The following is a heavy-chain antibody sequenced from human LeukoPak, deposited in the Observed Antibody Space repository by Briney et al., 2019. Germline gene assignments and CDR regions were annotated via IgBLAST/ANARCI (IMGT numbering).Heavy chain of an antibody. J-gene: IGHJ3*02. D-gene: IGHD3-22*01. V-gene: IGHV1-69*02. CDR1: GGTFSSYT. CDR3: AQRGTMLVVAQGANNAFDI. Sequence: SVKVTCKASGGTFSSYTISWVRQAPGQGLEWMGRIIPILGIANYAQKFQGRVTITADKSTSTAYMELSSLRSEDTAVYYCAQRGTMLVVAQGANNAFDIWGQGTMVTVSS. CDR2: IIPILGIA.